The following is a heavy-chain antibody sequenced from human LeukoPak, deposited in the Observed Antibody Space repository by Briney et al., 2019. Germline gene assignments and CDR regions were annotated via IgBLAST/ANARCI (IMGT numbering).Heavy chain of an antibody. V-gene: IGHV4-59*12. Sequence: SETLSLTCTVSGGSISNYYWSWIRQPPGKGLEWIGYIYYSGSSNYNVSLKSRVTISVDTSKNQFSLKLSSVTAADTAVYYCVRDGDYYDSSGSVRAFDIWGQGTMVTVSS. CDR3: VRDGDYYDSSGSVRAFDI. CDR1: GGSISNYY. CDR2: IYYSGSS. J-gene: IGHJ3*02. D-gene: IGHD3-22*01.